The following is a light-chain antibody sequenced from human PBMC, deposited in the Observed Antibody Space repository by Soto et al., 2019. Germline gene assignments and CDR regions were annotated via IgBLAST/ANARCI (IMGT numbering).Light chain of an antibody. Sequence: QSALTQPASVSGCPGQSITSSCTGSSSDIGGYDSVSWYQQHPGRAPKLIIYDVSNRPSGVSDRFSGSKSGNTASLTISGLQAEDEADYYCNSYTVTTTPGYVFGAGTKVTVL. CDR2: DVS. V-gene: IGLV2-14*03. CDR3: NSYTVTTTPGYV. J-gene: IGLJ1*01. CDR1: SSDIGGYDS.